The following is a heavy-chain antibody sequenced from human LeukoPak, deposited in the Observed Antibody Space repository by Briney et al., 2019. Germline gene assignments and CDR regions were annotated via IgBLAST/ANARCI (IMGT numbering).Heavy chain of an antibody. Sequence: PGRSLRLSCAASGFTFSSYGMHWVRQAPGKGLEWVAVIWYDGSNKYYADPVKGRFTISRDNSKNTLYLQMNSLRAEDTAVYYCAKDLGRYYYDSSGYLFDYWGQGTLVTVSS. V-gene: IGHV3-33*06. J-gene: IGHJ4*02. CDR1: GFTFSSYG. CDR2: IWYDGSNK. CDR3: AKDLGRYYYDSSGYLFDY. D-gene: IGHD3-22*01.